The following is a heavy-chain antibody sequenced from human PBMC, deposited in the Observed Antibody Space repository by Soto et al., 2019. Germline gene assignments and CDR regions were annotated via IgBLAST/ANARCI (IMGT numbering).Heavy chain of an antibody. Sequence: GGSLRLSCAASGFSFSIYWMHWVRQAPGKGLVWVSRINSDASSTSYADSVKGRFTISRDNAKNTLYLQMNSLRVEDTAVYYCARPHGSGTYNWFDTWGQGTLVTV. CDR3: ARPHGSGTYNWFDT. CDR2: INSDASST. J-gene: IGHJ5*02. V-gene: IGHV3-74*01. CDR1: GFSFSIYW. D-gene: IGHD3-10*01.